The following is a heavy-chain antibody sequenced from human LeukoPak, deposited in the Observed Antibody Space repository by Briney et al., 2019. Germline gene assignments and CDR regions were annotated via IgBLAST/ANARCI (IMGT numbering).Heavy chain of an antibody. D-gene: IGHD3-22*01. J-gene: IGHJ4*02. CDR2: INPSGVTT. CDR1: GYTFTSYY. V-gene: IGHV1-46*01. CDR3: ARDLGGRSGSLDY. Sequence: ASVEVSCKASGYTFTSYYMHWVRQAPGQGLEWMGIINPSGVTTIYAQKFQGSVTVTRDTSTSTVYMELSSLRSEDTAVYYCARDLGGRSGSLDYWGQGTLVTVSS.